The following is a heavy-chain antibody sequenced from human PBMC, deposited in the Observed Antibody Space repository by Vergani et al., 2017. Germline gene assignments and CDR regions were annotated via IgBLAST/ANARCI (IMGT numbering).Heavy chain of an antibody. Sequence: QVQLQQWGAGLLKPSETLSLTCAVYGGSFSGYYWSWIRQPPGKGLEWIGEINHSGSTKYNPSLKSRVTISVDTSKNQFSLKLSSVTPADTAVYYCARGKGYSYGRKLRYYFDYWGQGTLVTVSS. J-gene: IGHJ4*02. CDR3: ARGKGYSYGRKLRYYFDY. CDR1: GGSFSGYY. D-gene: IGHD5-18*01. V-gene: IGHV4-34*01. CDR2: INHSGST.